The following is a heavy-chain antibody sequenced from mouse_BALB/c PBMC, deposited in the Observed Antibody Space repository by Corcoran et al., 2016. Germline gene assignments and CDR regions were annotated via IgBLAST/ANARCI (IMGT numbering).Heavy chain of an antibody. D-gene: IGHD2-1*01. CDR2: INPYNGGT. J-gene: IGHJ4*01. CDR1: GYSFTGYT. CDR3: ARSNYGNYGDYYAMDY. V-gene: IGHV1-18*01. Sequence: EVQLQQSGPELVKPGASMKISCKASGYSFTGYTMNWVKQSHGKNLEWIGLINPYNGGTSYNQKFKGKATLTVDKSSSTAYMEPLSLTSEDSAVYYCARSNYGNYGDYYAMDYWGQGTSVTVS.